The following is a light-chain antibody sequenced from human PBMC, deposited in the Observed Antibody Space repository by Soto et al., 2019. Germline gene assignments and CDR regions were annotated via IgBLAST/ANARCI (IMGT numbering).Light chain of an antibody. V-gene: IGKV1-5*01. J-gene: IGKJ1*01. CDR3: QQYSGPRT. CDR1: QNIYHW. Sequence: DIQMTQSPSTLSASLGDRVTITCQASQNIYHWLAWYQHRLGSPPKLLIFDASNLGRGVPSRFSSGGSGTQFTLNISSLRPDDVATYYCQQYSGPRTFGQGTKVE. CDR2: DAS.